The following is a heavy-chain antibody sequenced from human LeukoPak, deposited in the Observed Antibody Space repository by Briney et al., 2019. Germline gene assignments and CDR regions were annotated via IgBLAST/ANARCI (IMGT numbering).Heavy chain of an antibody. J-gene: IGHJ4*02. CDR3: AREGGPYRPLDY. CDR1: NGSISPYY. Sequence: SETLSLTCTVSNGSISPYYWGWVRQPPGKGLEWIGFIYYSGSTNYNPSLKSRVTISVDTSKKQFSLKLTSVTAADTAVYYCAREGGPYRPLDYSGQGTLVTVAS. CDR2: IYYSGST. V-gene: IGHV4-59*12.